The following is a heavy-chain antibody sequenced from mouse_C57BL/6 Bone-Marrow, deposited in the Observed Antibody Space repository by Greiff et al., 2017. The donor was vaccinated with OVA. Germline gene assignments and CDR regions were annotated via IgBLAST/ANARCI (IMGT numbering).Heavy chain of an antibody. CDR1: GFTFSSYA. V-gene: IGHV5-4*01. Sequence: EVKLIESGGGLVKPGGSLKLSCAASGFTFSSYAMSWVRQTPEKRLEWVATISDGGSYTYYPDNVKGRFTISRDNAKNNLYLQMSHLKSEDTAMYYCARDRAHGSLMGYFDYWGQGTTLTVSS. CDR3: ARDRAHGSLMGYFDY. CDR2: ISDGGSYT. D-gene: IGHD1-1*01. J-gene: IGHJ2*01.